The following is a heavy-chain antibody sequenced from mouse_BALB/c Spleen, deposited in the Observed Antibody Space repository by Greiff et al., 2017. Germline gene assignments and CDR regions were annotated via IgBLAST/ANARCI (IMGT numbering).Heavy chain of an antibody. CDR3: ARQTMIYAMDY. J-gene: IGHJ4*01. V-gene: IGHV3-6*02. CDR2: ISYDGSN. CDR1: GYSITSGYY. D-gene: IGHD2-4*01. Sequence: EVQLQESGPGLVKPSQSLSLTCSVTGYSITSGYYWNWIRQFPGNKLEWMGYISYDGSNNYNPSLKNRISITRDTSKNQFFLKLNSVTTEDTATYYCARQTMIYAMDYWGQGTSVTVSS.